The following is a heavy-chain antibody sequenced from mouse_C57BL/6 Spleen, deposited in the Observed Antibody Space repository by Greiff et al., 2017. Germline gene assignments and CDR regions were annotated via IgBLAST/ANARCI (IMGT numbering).Heavy chain of an antibody. CDR3: ARGHYAMDY. CDR2: IYPGSGNT. CDR1: GYTFTDYD. J-gene: IGHJ4*01. Sequence: QVQLQQSGAELVRPGASVKLSCKASGYTFTDYDINWVKQRPGQGLEWIARIYPGSGNTYYNEKFKGKATLIAEKSSSTAYMQLSSLTSEDSAVYFCARGHYAMDYWGQGTSVTVSS. V-gene: IGHV1-76*01.